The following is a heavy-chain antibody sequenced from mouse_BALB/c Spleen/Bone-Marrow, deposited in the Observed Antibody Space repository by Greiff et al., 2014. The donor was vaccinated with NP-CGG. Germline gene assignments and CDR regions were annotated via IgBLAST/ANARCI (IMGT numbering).Heavy chain of an antibody. J-gene: IGHJ3*01. V-gene: IGHV1-4*01. CDR2: INPSSGYT. Sequence: VQLQQSGAELARPGASVKMSCTASGYTFTSYTMHWVKQRPGQGLEWIGYINPSSGYTNYNQKFKDKATLTADKSTSTSYMQLSILTTKRQVVYYCAKSYYDYDRAWFAYWGQGTLVTVSA. CDR1: GYTFTSYT. D-gene: IGHD2-4*01. CDR3: AKSYYDYDRAWFAY.